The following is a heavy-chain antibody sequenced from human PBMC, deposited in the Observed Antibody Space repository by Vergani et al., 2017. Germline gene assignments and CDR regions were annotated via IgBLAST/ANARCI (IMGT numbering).Heavy chain of an antibody. V-gene: IGHV3-72*01. CDR3: VRVKGSNWNDHLYDI. D-gene: IGHD1-1*01. Sequence: EVQLVESGGGLVQPGGSLRLSCAASGFIFSDHYMDWVRQAPGKGLEWVSRIRNKANDYTTQDAASVKGRFTISRDDSKSYLYLQMNSLQTEDTDRYYCVRVKGSNWNDHLYDIWGQGTMVTVSS. CDR2: IRNKANDYTT. J-gene: IGHJ3*02. CDR1: GFIFSDHY.